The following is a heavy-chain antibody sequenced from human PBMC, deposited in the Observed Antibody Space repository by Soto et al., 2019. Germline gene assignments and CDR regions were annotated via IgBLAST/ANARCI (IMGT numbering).Heavy chain of an antibody. V-gene: IGHV1-2*04. CDR1: GYTFTGYH. J-gene: IGHJ6*02. Sequence: QVQLVQSGAEVKKPGASVKVSCKASGYTFTGYHMHWVRQAPGQGLEWMGWINPNSGGTNYAQKFQGWVTMTRDTSISTAYMELSRLRSDDTAVYYCARERSIGYCSGGSCYFYGMDVWGQGTTVTVSS. CDR2: INPNSGGT. D-gene: IGHD2-15*01. CDR3: ARERSIGYCSGGSCYFYGMDV.